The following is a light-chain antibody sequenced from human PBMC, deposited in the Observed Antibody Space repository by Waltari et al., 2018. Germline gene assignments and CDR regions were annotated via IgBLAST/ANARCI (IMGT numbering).Light chain of an antibody. CDR1: SSNLGSNT. CDR3: AAWDDSLNGLWV. CDR2: SNN. V-gene: IGLV1-44*01. Sequence: QSVLTQPPSASGNPGQRGTLPCLGRSSNLGSNTVNRYHQPSAPHPNPPPYQHTRRPPGPSPNSPSYSNNPRPPGVPDRFSGSKSGTSAALAISGLQSEDEADYYCAAWDDSLNGLWVFGGGTKLTVL. J-gene: IGLJ3*02.